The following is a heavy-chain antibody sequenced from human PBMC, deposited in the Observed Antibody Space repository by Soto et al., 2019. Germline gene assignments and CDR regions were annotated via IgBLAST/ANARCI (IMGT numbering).Heavy chain of an antibody. V-gene: IGHV1-69*12. CDR1: GGTFSSYA. J-gene: IGHJ6*02. D-gene: IGHD2-2*01. CDR2: IIPIFGTA. CDR3: AKRGGPVPPGYYGMDV. Sequence: QVQLVQSGAEVKKPGSSVKVSCKASGGTFSSYAISWVRQAPGQGLEWMGGIIPIFGTANYAQKFQGRVTITADEYTSTAYMGLSSLSSEDTAVYYCAKRGGPVPPGYYGMDVWGQGTTVTVSS.